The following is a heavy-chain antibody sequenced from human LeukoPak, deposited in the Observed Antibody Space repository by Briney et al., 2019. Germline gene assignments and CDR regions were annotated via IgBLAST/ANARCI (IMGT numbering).Heavy chain of an antibody. CDR3: ARDYASGYYYYMDV. CDR2: ISSSSSYI. CDR1: GFTFSSYS. J-gene: IGHJ6*03. Sequence: GGSLRLSCAASGFTFSSYSMNWVRQAPGKGLEWVSSISSSSSYIYYADSVKGRFTISRDNAKNSLYLQMNSLRAEDTAVYYCARDYASGYYYYMDVWGKGTTVTVSS. V-gene: IGHV3-21*01. D-gene: IGHD1-26*01.